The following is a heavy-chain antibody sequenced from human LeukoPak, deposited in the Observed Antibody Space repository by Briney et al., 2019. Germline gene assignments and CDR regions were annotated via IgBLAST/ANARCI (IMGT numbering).Heavy chain of an antibody. CDR2: ISAYNGNT. CDR3: ARVIYDYVWGSYRYTGDDY. J-gene: IGHJ4*02. D-gene: IGHD3-16*02. CDR1: GYTFTSYG. V-gene: IGHV1-18*01. Sequence: ASVKVSCKASGYTFTSYGISWVRQAPGQGLEWMGWISAYNGNTNYAQKLQGRVTMTTDTSTNTAYMELRSLRSDDTAVYYCARVIYDYVWGSYRYTGDDYWGQGTLVTVSS.